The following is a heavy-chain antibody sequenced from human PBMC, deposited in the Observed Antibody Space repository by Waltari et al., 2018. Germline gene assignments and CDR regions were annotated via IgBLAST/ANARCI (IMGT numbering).Heavy chain of an antibody. CDR2: FNSDGIGT. D-gene: IGHD3-10*01. CDR3: GRREGVVTMGPGIDQ. V-gene: IGHV3-74*01. Sequence: WVRHAPGKGLVWVSLFNSDGIGTVYADSVMGRFTISRDNANNPVYLQMHILRAEDTALYYFGRREGVVTMGPGIDQWVQGTLVTVSS. J-gene: IGHJ4*02.